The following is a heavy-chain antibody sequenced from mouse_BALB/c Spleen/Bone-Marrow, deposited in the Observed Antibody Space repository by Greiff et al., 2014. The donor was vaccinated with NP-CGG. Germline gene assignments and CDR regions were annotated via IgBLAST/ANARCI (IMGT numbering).Heavy chain of an antibody. Sequence: EVRLQQSGAGLVKPGASVKLSCTASGFNIKDTYMHWVKQRPEQGLEWIGRIDPANGNTKYDPKFQGKATITADTSSNTAYLQLSSLTSEDTAVYYCARYRLGTYFDYWGQGTTLTVSS. V-gene: IGHV14-3*02. CDR2: IDPANGNT. CDR3: ARYRLGTYFDY. J-gene: IGHJ2*01. CDR1: GFNIKDTY. D-gene: IGHD1-2*01.